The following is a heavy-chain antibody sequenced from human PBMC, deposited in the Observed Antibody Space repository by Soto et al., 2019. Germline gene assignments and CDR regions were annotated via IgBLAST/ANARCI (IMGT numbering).Heavy chain of an antibody. J-gene: IGHJ4*02. V-gene: IGHV3-23*01. CDR2: ISGSGGSI. D-gene: IGHD1-1*01. CDR1: GFTFSNCA. CDR3: VKEYTWNDRFDF. Sequence: GGSLRLSCEASGFTFSNCAMSWVRQAPGKGLEWVSRISGSGGSIDYADSGKGRFTISRDNSKNTLYLQMNSMRAEDTAIYYCVKEYTWNDRFDFWGQGTPVTVSS.